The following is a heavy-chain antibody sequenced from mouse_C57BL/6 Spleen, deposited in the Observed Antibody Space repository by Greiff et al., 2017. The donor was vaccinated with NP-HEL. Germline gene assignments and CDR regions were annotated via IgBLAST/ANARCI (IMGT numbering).Heavy chain of an antibody. CDR2: IYWDDDK. J-gene: IGHJ4*01. V-gene: IGHV8-12*01. CDR1: GFSLSTSGMG. Sequence: QVTLKVCGPGILQSSQTLSLTCSFSGFSLSTSGMGVSWIRQPSGKGLEWLAHIYWDDDKRYNPSLKSRLTISKDTSRNQVFLKITSVDTADTATYYCARVYPYYAMDYWGQGTSVTVSS. CDR3: ARVYPYYAMDY.